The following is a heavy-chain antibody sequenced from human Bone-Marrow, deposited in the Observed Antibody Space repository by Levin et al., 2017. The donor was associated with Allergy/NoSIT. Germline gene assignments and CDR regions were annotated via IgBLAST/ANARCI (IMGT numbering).Heavy chain of an antibody. CDR3: AKGRGNGDWYYDY. D-gene: IGHD2-21*02. CDR2: INPNSGGT. CDR1: GYTFTGYY. J-gene: IGHJ4*02. Sequence: EASVKVSCKASGYTFTGYYMHWVRQAPGQGLEWMGRINPNSGGTSFAQKFQGRVTMARDTSINTAYMELTSLRSDDTAVYYCAKGRGNGDWYYDYWGQGTLVTVSS. V-gene: IGHV1-2*06.